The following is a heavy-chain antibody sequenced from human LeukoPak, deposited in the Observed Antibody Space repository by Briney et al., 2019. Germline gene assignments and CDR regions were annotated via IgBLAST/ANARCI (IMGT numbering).Heavy chain of an antibody. CDR1: GFTFSSYS. Sequence: GGSLRLSCAASGFTFSSYSMNWVRQAPGKGLEWVSSISSSSSYMYYADSVKGRFTISRDNAKNSLYLQMDSLRAEDTAVYYCARAPYDIVTGYSGYFDYWGQGTLVTVSS. D-gene: IGHD3-9*01. V-gene: IGHV3-21*01. CDR3: ARAPYDIVTGYSGYFDY. J-gene: IGHJ4*02. CDR2: ISSSSSYM.